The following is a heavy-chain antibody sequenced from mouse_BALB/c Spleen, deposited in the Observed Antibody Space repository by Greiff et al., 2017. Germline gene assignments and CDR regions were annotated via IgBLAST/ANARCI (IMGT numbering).Heavy chain of an antibody. D-gene: IGHD2-4*01. CDR2: ISSGSSTI. CDR1: GFTFSSFG. CDR3: ARFPYDYGYAMDY. Sequence: EVMLVESGGGLVQPGGSRKLSCAASGFTFSSFGMHWVRQAPEKGLEWVAYISSGSSTIYYADTVKGRFTISRDNPKNTLFLQMTSLRSEDTAMYYCARFPYDYGYAMDYWGQGTSVTVSS. J-gene: IGHJ4*01. V-gene: IGHV5-17*02.